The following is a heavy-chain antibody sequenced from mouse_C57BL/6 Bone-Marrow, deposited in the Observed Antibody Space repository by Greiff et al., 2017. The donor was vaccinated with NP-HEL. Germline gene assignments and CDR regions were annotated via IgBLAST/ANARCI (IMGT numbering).Heavy chain of an antibody. D-gene: IGHD2-4*01. Sequence: EVQRVESGGGLVQPGGSLSLSCAASGFTFTDYYMSWVRQPPGQALEWLGFIRNKANGYTTEYSASVKGRFTISRANSQSILYLQMNARRAEDSATYYCARAPSYDYDVDYWGQGTTLTVSS. CDR1: GFTFTDYY. CDR3: ARAPSYDYDVDY. J-gene: IGHJ2*01. V-gene: IGHV7-3*01. CDR2: IRNKANGYTT.